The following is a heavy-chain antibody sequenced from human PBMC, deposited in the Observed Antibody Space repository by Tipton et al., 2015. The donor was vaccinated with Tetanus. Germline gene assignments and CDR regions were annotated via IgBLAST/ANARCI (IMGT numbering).Heavy chain of an antibody. Sequence: TLSLTCAVYGASFRDYYWSWIRQAPGKVLEWIGEINHSGNTNHNPSLKSRVTLSGDTSKNQISLKLNSVTAADTAMYYSVTGNFPNYYHYGMDVWGQGTTVTVSS. V-gene: IGHV4-34*01. CDR2: INHSGNT. J-gene: IGHJ6*02. CDR3: VTGNFPNYYHYGMDV. CDR1: GASFRDYY. D-gene: IGHD1-1*01.